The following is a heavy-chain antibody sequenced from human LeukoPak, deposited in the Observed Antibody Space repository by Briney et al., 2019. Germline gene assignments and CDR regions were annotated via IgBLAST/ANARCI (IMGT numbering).Heavy chain of an antibody. CDR3: ARAGFDWLFAGVLDY. CDR2: IKQDGGEK. D-gene: IGHD3-9*01. CDR1: GFTFSSYW. Sequence: GGSLRLSCAASGFTFSSYWMSWVRQAPGKGLEWVANIKQDGGEKYYVDSVKGRFTISRDNAKNSLYLQMNSLRAEDTAVYYCARAGFDWLFAGVLDYWGQGTLVTVSS. V-gene: IGHV3-7*04. J-gene: IGHJ4*02.